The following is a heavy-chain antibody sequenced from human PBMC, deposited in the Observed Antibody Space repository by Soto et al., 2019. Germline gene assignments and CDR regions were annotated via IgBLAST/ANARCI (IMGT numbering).Heavy chain of an antibody. CDR1: GFTFTSSA. CDR3: AAGYCSSTSCYVWWFDP. J-gene: IGHJ5*02. Sequence: ASVKVSCKASGFTFTSSAMQWVRQARGQRLEWIGWIVVGSGNTNYAQKFQERVTITRDTSTSTAYMELSSLRSEDTAVYYCAAGYCSSTSCYVWWFDPWGQGTLVTVSS. V-gene: IGHV1-58*02. CDR2: IVVGSGNT. D-gene: IGHD2-2*01.